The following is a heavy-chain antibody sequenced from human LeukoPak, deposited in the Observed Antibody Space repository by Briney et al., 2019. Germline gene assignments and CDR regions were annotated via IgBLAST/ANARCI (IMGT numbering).Heavy chain of an antibody. Sequence: GRSLRLSCAVPGFTFSSSSYAMHWVRQAPGKGLEWVALISYDGSNKYYADSVKGRFTISRDNSKNTLYLQMNSLRDEDTAVYYCAREGSGVYGDYWGQGTLVTVSS. J-gene: IGHJ4*02. CDR2: ISYDGSNK. V-gene: IGHV3-30-3*01. CDR1: GFTFSSSSYA. CDR3: AREGSGVYGDY. D-gene: IGHD5/OR15-5a*01.